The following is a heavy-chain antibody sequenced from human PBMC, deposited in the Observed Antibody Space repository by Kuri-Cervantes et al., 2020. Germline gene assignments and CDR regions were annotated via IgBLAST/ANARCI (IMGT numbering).Heavy chain of an antibody. CDR3: ARVSFDWDPLFDY. D-gene: IGHD3-9*01. CDR2: INTNTGNP. Sequence: ASVKVSCKASGGTFSSYAISWVRQAPGQGLERMGWINTNTGNPTYAQGFTGRFVFSLDTSVSTAYLQISSLKAEDTAVYYCARVSFDWDPLFDYWGQGTLVTVSS. J-gene: IGHJ4*02. V-gene: IGHV7-4-1*02. CDR1: GGTFSSYA.